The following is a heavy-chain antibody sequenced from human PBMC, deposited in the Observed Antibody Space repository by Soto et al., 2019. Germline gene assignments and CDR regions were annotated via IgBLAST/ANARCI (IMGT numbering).Heavy chain of an antibody. V-gene: IGHV3-15*01. CDR1: GCTLSNAG. CDR3: APNWNFHY. J-gene: IGHJ4*02. Sequence: PGGSLRLSCAASGCTLSNAGVSWGRQAPGKGLEWVGRIKNKIEGGTTDYAVPVKGRFTISRDDSKNMLYLQMNSLITEDTAVYYCAPNWNFHYWGQGTPVTVSS. CDR2: IKNKIEGGTT. D-gene: IGHD1-7*01.